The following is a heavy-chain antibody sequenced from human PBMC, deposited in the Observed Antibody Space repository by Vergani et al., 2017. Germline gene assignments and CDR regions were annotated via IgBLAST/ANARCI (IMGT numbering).Heavy chain of an antibody. CDR1: GGSISSGSYY. V-gene: IGHV4-61*02. CDR2: IYTSGSY. J-gene: IGHJ6*02. Sequence: QVQLQESGPGLVKPSQTLSLTCTVSGGSISSGSYYWSWIRPPAGKGLEWIGRIYTSGSYNYNPSLNSRFTISVDTTKNQFSLKQSSVTAADTAAYYCARAHLIGSSPRGMDVWGQGTLVTVSS. CDR3: ARAHLIGSSPRGMDV. D-gene: IGHD6-19*01.